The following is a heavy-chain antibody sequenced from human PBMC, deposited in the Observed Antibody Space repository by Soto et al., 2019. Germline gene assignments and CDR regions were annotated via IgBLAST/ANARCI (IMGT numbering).Heavy chain of an antibody. V-gene: IGHV2-5*02. CDR1: GGSISSSSYY. CDR2: IYWDDDK. D-gene: IGHD6-13*01. J-gene: IGHJ4*02. Sequence: TLSLTCTVSGGSISSSSYYWGWIRQPPGKGLEWLALIYWDDDKRYSPSLKSRLTITKDTSKNQVVLTMTNMDLADTATYYCAHRRLYSSSWTYFDYWGQGTLVTVSS. CDR3: AHRRLYSSSWTYFDY.